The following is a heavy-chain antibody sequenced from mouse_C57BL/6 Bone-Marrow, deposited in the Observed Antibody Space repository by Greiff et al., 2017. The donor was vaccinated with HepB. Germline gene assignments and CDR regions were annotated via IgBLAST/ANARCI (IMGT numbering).Heavy chain of an antibody. Sequence: VQRVESGAELVRPGTSVKMSCKASGYTFTNYWIGWAKQRPGHGLEWIGDIYPGGGYTNYNEKFKGKATLTADKSSSTAYMQFSSLTSEDSAIYYCAIYDYDLDYWGQGTTLTVSS. CDR3: AIYDYDLDY. CDR1: GYTFTNYW. V-gene: IGHV1-63*01. J-gene: IGHJ2*01. CDR2: IYPGGGYT. D-gene: IGHD2-4*01.